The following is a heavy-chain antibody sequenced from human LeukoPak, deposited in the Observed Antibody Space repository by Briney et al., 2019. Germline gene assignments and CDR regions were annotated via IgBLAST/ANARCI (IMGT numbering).Heavy chain of an antibody. CDR2: ISSSSTTI. Sequence: GGSLRLSCAASGFTFSSYSINWVRQAPGKGLEWVSYISSSSTTIYYAGSVKGRFTISRDTAKNCLYLQMNSLRAEDTAVYYCAREARVVPAARYRLCAFDIWGQGTMVTVSS. J-gene: IGHJ3*02. V-gene: IGHV3-48*04. D-gene: IGHD2-2*01. CDR3: AREARVVPAARYRLCAFDI. CDR1: GFTFSSYS.